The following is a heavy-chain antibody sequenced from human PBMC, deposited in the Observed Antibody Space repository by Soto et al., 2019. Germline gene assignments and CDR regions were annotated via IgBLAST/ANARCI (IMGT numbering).Heavy chain of an antibody. D-gene: IGHD3-10*01. CDR3: AKVAYDRGIVGPNWFDP. Sequence: EVQLLESGGGLVQPGGSLRLSCAASGFTFSSYAMSWVRQAPGKGLEWVSAISGSGGSTYYADSVKGRFTISRDNSKNTLYLQMNSLRAEDTAVYYCAKVAYDRGIVGPNWFDPWGQGTLVTVSS. CDR2: ISGSGGST. CDR1: GFTFSSYA. V-gene: IGHV3-23*01. J-gene: IGHJ5*02.